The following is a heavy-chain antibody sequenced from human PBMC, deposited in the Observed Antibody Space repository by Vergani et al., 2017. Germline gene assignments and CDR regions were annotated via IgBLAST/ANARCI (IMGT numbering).Heavy chain of an antibody. J-gene: IGHJ4*02. V-gene: IGHV4-39*01. CDR1: GGSITSSSYY. CDR2: VYYSGTT. Sequence: QLQLQESGPGLVKPSDTLSLTCTVSGGSITSSSYYWGWIRRPPGKGLEWIGSVYYSGTTYYIPSRKSRGTLTIDTSKNQFSLKRSSVTAADTAVYYCARHGLVTGRAFDYWGQGTLVTVSS. D-gene: IGHD1-20*01. CDR3: ARHGLVTGRAFDY.